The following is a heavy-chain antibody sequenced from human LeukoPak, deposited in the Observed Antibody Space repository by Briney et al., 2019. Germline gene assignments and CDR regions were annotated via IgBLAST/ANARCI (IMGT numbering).Heavy chain of an antibody. V-gene: IGHV5-51*01. D-gene: IGHD2-2*01. CDR3: ARHYCSSTSCSNWFDP. J-gene: IGHJ5*02. CDR2: IYPGDSDT. Sequence: GESLKISCKGSGYSFTSYWIGWVRQVPGKGLEWMGIIYPGDSDTRYSPSFQGQVTISADKSISTAYLQWSSLKASDTAMYYCARHYCSSTSCSNWFDPWGQGTLVTVSS. CDR1: GYSFTSYW.